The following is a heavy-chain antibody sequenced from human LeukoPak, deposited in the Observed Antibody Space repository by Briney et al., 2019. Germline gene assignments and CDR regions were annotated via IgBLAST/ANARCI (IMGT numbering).Heavy chain of an antibody. V-gene: IGHV3-23*01. J-gene: IGHJ4*02. D-gene: IGHD2-21*02. CDR1: GFTFSSYG. Sequence: GGSLRLSCAASGFTFSSYGMSWVRQAPGKGLEWVSAISGSGGSTYYADSVKGRFTISRDNSKNTLYLQMSSPRAEDTAVYYCAKIVVVTEGDFDYWGQGTLVTVSS. CDR2: ISGSGGST. CDR3: AKIVVVTEGDFDY.